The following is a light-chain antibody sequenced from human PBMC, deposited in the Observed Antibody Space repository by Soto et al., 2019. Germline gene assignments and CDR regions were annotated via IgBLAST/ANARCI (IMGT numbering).Light chain of an antibody. Sequence: EIVLTQSPGTLYLSPGEGATLSCRASQSVGGTFLAWYQQKGGQAPRLLIHGPSNRATGIPDRFSGSGSGTDFTLTISRLEPEDFAVYYCQQYGGSPRTFGQGTKVAVK. J-gene: IGKJ1*01. CDR2: GPS. CDR3: QQYGGSPRT. V-gene: IGKV3-20*01. CDR1: QSVGGTF.